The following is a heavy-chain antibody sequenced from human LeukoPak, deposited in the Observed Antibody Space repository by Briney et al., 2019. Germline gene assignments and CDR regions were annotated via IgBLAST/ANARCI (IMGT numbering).Heavy chain of an antibody. CDR1: GGSISTYY. CDR3: ARGTHSSSPIPLDY. J-gene: IGHJ4*02. CDR2: IHYSGST. V-gene: IGHV4-59*01. D-gene: IGHD6-6*01. Sequence: SETLSLTCTVSGGSISTYYWSWIQQTPGKGLEWIGYIHYSGSTNYNPSLNSRVTISVDTSKNQFSLKVNSVTAADTAVYYCARGTHSSSPIPLDYWGQGTLVTVSS.